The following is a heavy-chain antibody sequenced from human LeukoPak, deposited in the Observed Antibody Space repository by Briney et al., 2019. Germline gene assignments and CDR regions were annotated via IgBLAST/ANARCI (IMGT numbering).Heavy chain of an antibody. CDR1: GFTLSSYW. Sequence: GGSLRLSCAASGFTLSSYWMSWVRQAPGKGLEWVANINQDVSEINYVDSVKGRFTISRDNGKNSLYLQMNSLRAEDTAVYYCARDLRTDSSFSPFDYWGQGTLVTVSS. CDR2: INQDVSEI. D-gene: IGHD3/OR15-3a*01. V-gene: IGHV3-7*01. CDR3: ARDLRTDSSFSPFDY. J-gene: IGHJ4*02.